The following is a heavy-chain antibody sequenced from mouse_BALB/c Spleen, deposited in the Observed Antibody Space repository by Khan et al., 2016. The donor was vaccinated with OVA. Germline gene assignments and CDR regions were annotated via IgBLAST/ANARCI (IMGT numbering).Heavy chain of an antibody. CDR3: ARSGDGNPFAY. J-gene: IGHJ3*01. Sequence: QVQLQQPGAELVKPGASVKISCKASGYTFTSYYMYWLKQRLGQGLEWIGGINPNNGDTHFNEKFKNKATLTVDKSSSTAYMQLSSLTSEDSAVYYCARSGDGNPFAYWGQGTLVTVSA. V-gene: IGHV1S81*02. CDR1: GYTFTSYY. D-gene: IGHD2-1*01. CDR2: INPNNGDT.